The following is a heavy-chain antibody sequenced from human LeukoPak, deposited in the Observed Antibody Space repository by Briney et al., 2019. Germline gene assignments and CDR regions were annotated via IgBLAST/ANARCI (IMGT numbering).Heavy chain of an antibody. D-gene: IGHD6-13*01. CDR2: IYTSGST. V-gene: IGHV4-4*07. CDR3: AIDLVAAAFNWFDA. CDR1: GGSISSYY. J-gene: IGHJ5*02. Sequence: PSETLSLTCTVSGGSISSYYWSWIRQPAGKGLEWIGRIYTSGSTNYNPSLKSRVTMSVYTSTNQFSLKLSSVTAADTAVYYCAIDLVAAAFNWFDAWGQGTLVTVSS.